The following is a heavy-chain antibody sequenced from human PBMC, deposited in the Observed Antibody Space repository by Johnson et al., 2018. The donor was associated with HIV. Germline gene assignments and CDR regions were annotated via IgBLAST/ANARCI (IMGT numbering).Heavy chain of an antibody. V-gene: IGHV3-20*01. J-gene: IGHJ3*02. CDR3: ARACRDGYTCDAFDI. CDR1: GFTFDDYA. Sequence: VQLVESGGGLVQPGRSLRLSCAASGFTFDDYAMHWVRQAPGKGLEWVSGINWNGGSTGYADSVKGRFTISRDNAKNSLYLQMNSLTAEDTALYHCARACRDGYTCDAFDIWGQGTMVTVSS. D-gene: IGHD5-24*01. CDR2: INWNGGST.